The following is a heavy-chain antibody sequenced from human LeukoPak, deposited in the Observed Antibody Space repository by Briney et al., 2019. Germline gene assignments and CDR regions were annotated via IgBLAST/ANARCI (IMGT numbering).Heavy chain of an antibody. CDR1: GFTFSSYW. CDR3: ARVLLWFGELLRHDAFDI. D-gene: IGHD3-10*01. V-gene: IGHV3-74*01. J-gene: IGHJ3*02. CDR2: INSDGSST. Sequence: GRSLRLSCAASGFTFSSYWMHWVRQAPGKGLVWVSRINSDGSSTSYADSVKGRFTISRDNAKNTLYLQMNSLRAEDTAVYYCARVLLWFGELLRHDAFDIWGQGTMVTVSS.